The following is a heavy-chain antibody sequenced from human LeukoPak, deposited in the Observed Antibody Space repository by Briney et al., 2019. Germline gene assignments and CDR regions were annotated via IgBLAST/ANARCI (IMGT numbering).Heavy chain of an antibody. CDR2: IKQDGGEK. Sequence: GGSLRLSCAASGFTFSSYWMSWVRQAPGKGLEWVAHIKQDGGEKYYVESVKGRFTISRDNVKNSLYLQMNSLRVEDTAVYYCARARGVYDLDYWGQGTLVTV. J-gene: IGHJ4*02. CDR3: ARARGVYDLDY. CDR1: GFTFSSYW. V-gene: IGHV3-7*01. D-gene: IGHD3-10*01.